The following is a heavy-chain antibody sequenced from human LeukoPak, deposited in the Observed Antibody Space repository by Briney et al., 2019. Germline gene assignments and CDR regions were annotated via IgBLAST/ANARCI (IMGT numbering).Heavy chain of an antibody. D-gene: IGHD3-3*01. J-gene: IGHJ6*03. Sequence: GRSLRLSCAASGFTFSSYGMHWVRQAPGKGLEWVGVISYDGSNKYYADSVQGRFTISSDNSKNTLYLQMNSLRPEDTAVYYCAKAGDFWSGYLYYYYYMDVWGKGTTVTVSS. V-gene: IGHV3-30*18. CDR3: AKAGDFWSGYLYYYYYMDV. CDR2: ISYDGSNK. CDR1: GFTFSSYG.